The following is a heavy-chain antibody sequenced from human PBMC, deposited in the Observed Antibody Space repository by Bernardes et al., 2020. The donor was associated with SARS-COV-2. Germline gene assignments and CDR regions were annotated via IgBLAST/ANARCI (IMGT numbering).Heavy chain of an antibody. V-gene: IGHV3-23*01. CDR1: GFTFNNYA. J-gene: IGHJ4*02. CDR3: TKPLGEQYALLTPEVSGRGDH. CDR2: ISGSGGST. D-gene: IGHD1-26*01. Sequence: GGSLRLSCTASGFTFNNYAMMWVRQSPVRGLEWVSIISGSGGSTYYADSVEGRFTISRDNSKNTLYLQMNSLRSEDTAVYFCTKPLGEQYALLTPEVSGRGDHWGQGTPVTVAS.